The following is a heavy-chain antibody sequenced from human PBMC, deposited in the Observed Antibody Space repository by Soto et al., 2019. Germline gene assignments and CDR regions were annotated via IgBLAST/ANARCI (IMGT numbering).Heavy chain of an antibody. CDR3: AHIKSTDSSGYYDPLYYYGMDV. CDR2: IYWDDDK. CDR1: GFSLSTSGVG. D-gene: IGHD3-22*01. Sequence: QITLKESGPALVKPTQTLTLTCTFSGFSLSTSGVGVGWIRQPPGKALEGLALIYWDDDKRYSPSLKSRLTITKDTSKNQVVLTMTNMDPVDTATYYCAHIKSTDSSGYYDPLYYYGMDVWGQGTTVTVSS. V-gene: IGHV2-5*02. J-gene: IGHJ6*02.